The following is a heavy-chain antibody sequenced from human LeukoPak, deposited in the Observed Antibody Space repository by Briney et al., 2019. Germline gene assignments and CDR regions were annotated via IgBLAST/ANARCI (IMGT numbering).Heavy chain of an antibody. D-gene: IGHD2-2*01. J-gene: IGHJ4*02. V-gene: IGHV3-74*01. Sequence: GGCLRLACAASGFTFNNYWIDSVRQAPGKGLGLVSRIKTDGSRTTYASSVKGRFTISRDNAKNTLYLQMNSLRAEDTAVYFCARGLAVVPAGIADYWGQGTLVTVSS. CDR3: ARGLAVVPAGIADY. CDR2: IKTDGSRT. CDR1: GFTFNNYW.